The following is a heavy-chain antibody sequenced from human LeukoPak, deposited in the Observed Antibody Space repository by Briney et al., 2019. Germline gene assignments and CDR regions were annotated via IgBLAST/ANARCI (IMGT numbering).Heavy chain of an antibody. D-gene: IGHD2-15*01. J-gene: IGHJ4*02. CDR1: GFTFSSYV. Sequence: PGGSLRLSCAASGFTFSSYVMHWVRQAPGKGLEWVALISYDGSNKYYADSVKGRFTISRDNSKNALYLQMNSLRPEDTAVYYCARDREGYCSGGTCYPYYFDYWGQGTLVTVSS. CDR2: ISYDGSNK. V-gene: IGHV3-30*19. CDR3: ARDREGYCSGGTCYPYYFDY.